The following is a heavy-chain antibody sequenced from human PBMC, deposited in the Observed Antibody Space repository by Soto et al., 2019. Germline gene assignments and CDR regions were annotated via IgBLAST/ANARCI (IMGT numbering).Heavy chain of an antibody. D-gene: IGHD6-19*01. Sequence: QLQLQESGPGLVKPSETLSLTCTVSGASITSPTYYWGWIRQSPGKGLEWIGSIYYSGTTHYNPSLKNRVTVSVDTSNMQFSLSLSSVTAADTAIYYCVRQSNRPMAGDDWGQGTLVTVSS. CDR2: IYYSGTT. CDR3: VRQSNRPMAGDD. J-gene: IGHJ4*02. V-gene: IGHV4-39*01. CDR1: GASITSPTYY.